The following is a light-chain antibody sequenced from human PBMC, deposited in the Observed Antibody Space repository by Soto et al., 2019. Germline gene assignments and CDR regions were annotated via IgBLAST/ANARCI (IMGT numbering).Light chain of an antibody. V-gene: IGLV2-14*01. J-gene: IGLJ1*01. CDR3: SSYTSTTAPL. CDR1: SSDVGGYQF. CDR2: EVS. Sequence: QSVLTQPASVSGSPGQSITVSCTGTSSDVGGYQFVSWYQQHPGKVPKLIIYEVSNRPSGVSDRFSGFKSGNTASLTISGLRPEDEADYYCSSYTSTTAPLFGTGTKVT.